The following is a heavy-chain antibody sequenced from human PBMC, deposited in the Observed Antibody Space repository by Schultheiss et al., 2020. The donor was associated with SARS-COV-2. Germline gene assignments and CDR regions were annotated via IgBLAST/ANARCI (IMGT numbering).Heavy chain of an antibody. V-gene: IGHV3-33*01. D-gene: IGHD1-7*01. CDR3: AREWPFVPGTIRVGGMDV. CDR2: IWYDGSNK. CDR1: GFTFSSYG. Sequence: GGSLRLSCAASGFTFSSYGMHWVRQAPGKGLEWVAVIWYDGSNKYYADSVKGRFTISRDNSKNTLYLQMNSLRAEDTAVYYCAREWPFVPGTIRVGGMDVWGQGTMVTVSS. J-gene: IGHJ6*02.